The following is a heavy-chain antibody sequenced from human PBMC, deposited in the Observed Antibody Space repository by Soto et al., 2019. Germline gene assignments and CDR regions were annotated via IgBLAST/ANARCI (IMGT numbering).Heavy chain of an antibody. Sequence: GGSLRLSCAASGFTFSSYAMSWVRQAPGKGLEWVSAISGSGGSTYYADSVKGRFTISRDNSKNTLYLQMNSLRAEDTAVYYCAKDPSPYSILTRGAYNWFDPWGQGTLVTVSS. D-gene: IGHD4-4*01. CDR1: GFTFSSYA. CDR3: AKDPSPYSILTRGAYNWFDP. J-gene: IGHJ5*02. CDR2: ISGSGGST. V-gene: IGHV3-23*01.